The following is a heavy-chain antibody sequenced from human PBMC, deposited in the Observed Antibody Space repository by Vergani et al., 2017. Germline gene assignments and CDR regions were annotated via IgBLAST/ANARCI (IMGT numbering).Heavy chain of an antibody. CDR3: AKFFTDLGYSGYGPPLPADY. J-gene: IGHJ4*02. CDR2: IRYDGSNK. V-gene: IGHV3-30*02. CDR1: GFTFSSYG. D-gene: IGHD5-12*01. Sequence: QVQLVESGGGVVQPGGSLRLSCAASGFTFSSYGMHWVRQAPGKGLEWVAFIRYDGSNKYYADSVKGRFTISRDNSKNTLYLQMNSLRAEDTAVYYCAKFFTDLGYSGYGPPLPADYWGQGTLVTVSS.